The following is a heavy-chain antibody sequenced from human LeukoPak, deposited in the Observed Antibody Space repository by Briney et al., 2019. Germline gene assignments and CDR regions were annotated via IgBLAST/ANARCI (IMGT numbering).Heavy chain of an antibody. CDR2: IIPIFGTA. CDR3: ARVYGDRHFDY. V-gene: IGHV1-69*05. CDR1: GGTFSSYA. D-gene: IGHD4-17*01. J-gene: IGHJ4*02. Sequence: GASVKVSCKASGGTFSSYAISWVRQAPGQGLEWMGGIIPIFGTANYAQKLQGRVTMTTDTSTSTAYMELRSLRSDDTAVYYCARVYGDRHFDYWGQGTLVTVSS.